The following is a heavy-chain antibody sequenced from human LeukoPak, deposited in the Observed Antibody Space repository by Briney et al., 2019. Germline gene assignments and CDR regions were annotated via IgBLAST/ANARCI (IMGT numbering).Heavy chain of an antibody. CDR2: ISAYNGNT. CDR3: ARDPAKNCGGDCFPSNWFDP. J-gene: IGHJ5*02. D-gene: IGHD2-21*02. CDR1: GYTFTSCG. V-gene: IGHV1-18*01. Sequence: ASVKVSCKASGYTFTSCGISWVRQAPGQGLEWMGWISAYNGNTNYAQKLQGRVTMTTDTSTSTAYMELRSLRSDDTAVYYCARDPAKNCGGDCFPSNWFDPWGQGTLVTVSS.